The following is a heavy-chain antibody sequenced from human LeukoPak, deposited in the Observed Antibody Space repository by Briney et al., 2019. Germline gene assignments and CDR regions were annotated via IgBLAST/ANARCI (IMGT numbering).Heavy chain of an antibody. CDR2: INHSGST. J-gene: IGHJ4*02. D-gene: IGHD6-13*01. Sequence: PSGTLSLTCAVSGGSFSGYFWSWVRQPPGKGLEWIWEINHSGSTTYNPSLKSRVTISLATSKSQCSLKLSSVTAAETAVDYCARREYSGSWCRSTFDYWGQGTLVTVPS. CDR3: ARREYSGSWCRSTFDY. CDR1: GGSFSGYF. V-gene: IGHV4-34*01.